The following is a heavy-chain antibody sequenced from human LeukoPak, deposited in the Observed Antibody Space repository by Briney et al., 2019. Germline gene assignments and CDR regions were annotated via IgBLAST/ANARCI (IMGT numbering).Heavy chain of an antibody. Sequence: ASVKVSCKASGYTFTDYYMHWVRQAPGQGLEWMGWINPNSGGTNYAQKFQGRVTMTEDTSTDTAYMELSSLTSDDTAVYYCATDLAMVRGVIGGDYWGQGTLVTVSS. CDR2: INPNSGGT. J-gene: IGHJ4*02. D-gene: IGHD3-10*01. CDR3: ATDLAMVRGVIGGDY. CDR1: GYTFTDYY. V-gene: IGHV1-2*02.